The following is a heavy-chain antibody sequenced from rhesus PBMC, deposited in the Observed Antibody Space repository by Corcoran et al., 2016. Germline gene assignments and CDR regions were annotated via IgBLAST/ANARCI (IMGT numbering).Heavy chain of an antibody. CDR3: ARRRGAGTMDY. CDR1: GGSLSSSNW. Sequence: QVQLQESGPGVVKPSETLSLTCAVSGGSLSSSNWWRWIRQSPGKGLAWIGYYYGGSASTSYNPTLKSRVTLSTDTSKNQFSLKLSSVTAADPAVYYCARRRGAGTMDYWGQGVLVTVSS. D-gene: IGHD1-14*01. V-gene: IGHV4-93*02. CDR2: YYGGSAST. J-gene: IGHJ4*01.